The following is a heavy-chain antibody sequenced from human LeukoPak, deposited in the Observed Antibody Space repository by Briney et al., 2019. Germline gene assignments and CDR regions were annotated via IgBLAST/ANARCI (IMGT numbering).Heavy chain of an antibody. CDR2: IYYSGST. Sequence: PSETLSLTCTVSGGSISSSSYYWGWIRQPPGKGLEWIGSIYYSGSTYYNPSLKSRVTISVDTSKNQFSLKLSSVTAADTAVYYCASFRRSSGLDYWGQGTLVTVSS. CDR3: ASFRRSSGLDY. D-gene: IGHD6-19*01. V-gene: IGHV4-39*07. CDR1: GGSISSSSYY. J-gene: IGHJ4*02.